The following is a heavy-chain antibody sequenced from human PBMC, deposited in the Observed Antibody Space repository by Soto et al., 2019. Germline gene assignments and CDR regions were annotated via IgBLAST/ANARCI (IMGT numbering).Heavy chain of an antibody. V-gene: IGHV3-9*01. CDR3: ARVRGLVPAAGWFDP. CDR2: ISWNSGSI. Sequence: PGGSLRLSCAASGFTFDDYAMHWVRQAPGKGLEWVSGISWNSGSIGYADSVKGRFTISRDNAKNSLYLQMNSLRAEDTALYYCARVRGLVPAAGWFDPWGQGTLVTVSS. J-gene: IGHJ5*02. CDR1: GFTFDDYA. D-gene: IGHD2-2*01.